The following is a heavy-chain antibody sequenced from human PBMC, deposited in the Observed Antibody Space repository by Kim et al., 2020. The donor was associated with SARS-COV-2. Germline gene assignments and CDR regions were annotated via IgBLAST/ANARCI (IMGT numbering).Heavy chain of an antibody. CDR1: GGTFSSYA. V-gene: IGHV1-69*13. D-gene: IGHD3-22*01. J-gene: IGHJ3*02. Sequence: SVKVSCKASGGTFSSYAISWVRQAPGQGLEWMGGIIPIFGTANYAQKFQGRVTITADESTSTAYMELSSLRSEDSAVYYCARGDDSSGYYYGNVFDIWGQGTMVTVSS. CDR3: ARGDDSSGYYYGNVFDI. CDR2: IIPIFGTA.